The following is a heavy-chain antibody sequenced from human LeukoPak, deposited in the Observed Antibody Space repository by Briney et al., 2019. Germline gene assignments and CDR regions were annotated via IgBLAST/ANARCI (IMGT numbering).Heavy chain of an antibody. CDR2: IYYSGST. J-gene: IGHJ4*02. V-gene: IGHV4-39*07. CDR1: GGSISSSSYY. CDR3: ARERIAVAGTFGY. D-gene: IGHD6-19*01. Sequence: PSETLSLTCTVSGGSISSSSYYWGWIRQPPGKGLEWIGSIYYSGSTYYNPSLKSRVTISVDTSKNQFSLKLSSVTAADTAVYYCARERIAVAGTFGYWGQGTLVTVSS.